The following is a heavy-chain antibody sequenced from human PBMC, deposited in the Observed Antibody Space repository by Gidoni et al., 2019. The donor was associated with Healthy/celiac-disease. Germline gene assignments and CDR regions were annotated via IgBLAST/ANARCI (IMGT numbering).Heavy chain of an antibody. CDR1: GGSISSSSYY. Sequence: QLQLQESGPGLVKPSETLSLTCTVSGGSISSSSYYWGWIRRPPGKGLEWIGSILYSGSTYYNPSLKSRVTISVDTSKNQFSQKLSSVTAADTAVYYCVAYYDFWSGFSQDGRNHDAFDVWGQGTMVTVSS. CDR2: ILYSGST. D-gene: IGHD3-3*01. J-gene: IGHJ3*01. V-gene: IGHV4-39*01. CDR3: VAYYDFWSGFSQDGRNHDAFDV.